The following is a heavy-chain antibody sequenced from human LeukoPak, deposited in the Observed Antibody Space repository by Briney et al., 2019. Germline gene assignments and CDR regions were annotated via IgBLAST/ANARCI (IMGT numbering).Heavy chain of an antibody. CDR2: IYYSGST. CDR3: ARAQLSAFDI. Sequence: PSETLSLTCTVSGGSISSYYWSWIRQPPGKGLEWIGYIYYSGSTNYNPSLKSRVTISVDTSKNQFPLKLSSVTAADTAVYYCARAQLSAFDIWGQGTMVTVSS. J-gene: IGHJ3*02. D-gene: IGHD5-18*01. CDR1: GGSISSYY. V-gene: IGHV4-59*08.